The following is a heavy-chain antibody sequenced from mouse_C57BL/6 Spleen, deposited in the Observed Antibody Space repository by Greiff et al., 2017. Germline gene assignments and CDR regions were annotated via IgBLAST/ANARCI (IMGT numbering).Heavy chain of an antibody. CDR2: IDPSDSYT. CDR3: ARGSKGGFAY. J-gene: IGHJ3*01. D-gene: IGHD1-3*01. V-gene: IGHV1-50*01. CDR1: GYTFTSYW. Sequence: QVQLQQPGAELVKPGASVKLSCKASGYTFTSYWMQWVKQRPGQGLEWIGEIDPSDSYTNYNQKFKGKATLTVDTSSSTAYMQLSSLTSEDSAVYYCARGSKGGFAYWGQGTLVTVSA.